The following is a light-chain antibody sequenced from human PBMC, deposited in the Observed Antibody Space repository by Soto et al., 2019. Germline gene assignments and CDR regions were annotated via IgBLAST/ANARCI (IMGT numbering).Light chain of an antibody. J-gene: IGKJ2*01. CDR1: HSVSKY. Sequence: EIVLTQSQATLSLSPGERATLSCRASHSVSKYVAWSQQKPGQAPRLLIFDASTRATGIPTRFSGSGSGTDFALTISSLEPEDFAVYYCQQRSTWPYTFGQGTKVDI. CDR3: QQRSTWPYT. V-gene: IGKV3-11*01. CDR2: DAS.